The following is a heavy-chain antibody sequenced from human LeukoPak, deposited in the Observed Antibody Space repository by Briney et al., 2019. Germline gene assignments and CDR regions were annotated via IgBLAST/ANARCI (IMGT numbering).Heavy chain of an antibody. CDR3: ARDVGITVADSFDP. J-gene: IGHJ5*02. Sequence: GASVKVSCKASGYSSTNYGISWVRQAPGRGLEWMGWIHIYRGNTNYAQKFHGRVTMTTDTSTSTVNMEVRGLRSDDTAMYYCARDVGITVADSFDPWGQGTLVTVSS. D-gene: IGHD6-13*01. CDR1: GYSSTNYG. V-gene: IGHV1-18*01. CDR2: IHIYRGNT.